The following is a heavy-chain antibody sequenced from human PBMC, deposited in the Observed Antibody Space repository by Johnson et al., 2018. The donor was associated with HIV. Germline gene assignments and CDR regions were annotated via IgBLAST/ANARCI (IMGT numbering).Heavy chain of an antibody. CDR2: MNSDGSST. D-gene: IGHD3-16*01. CDR1: GFTFSHYW. CDR3: ASLGLDLLVKAPLSVVFDAFDI. J-gene: IGHJ3*02. V-gene: IGHV3-74*03. Sequence: VQLVESGGGLVQPGGSLTLSCAASGFTFSHYWMHWVRQAPGKGLVWVSRMNSDGSSTTYADSVKGRFTISRDNAKNTLYLQMNSLRAEDTAVYYCASLGLDLLVKAPLSVVFDAFDIWGQGTMVTVSS.